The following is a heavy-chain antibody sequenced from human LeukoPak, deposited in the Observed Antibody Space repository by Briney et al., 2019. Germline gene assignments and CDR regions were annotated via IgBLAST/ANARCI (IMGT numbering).Heavy chain of an antibody. CDR3: ARQEFCSGGSCYTWFDP. D-gene: IGHD2-15*01. CDR1: GYSINNYW. J-gene: IGHJ5*02. CDR2: IYPADSDI. V-gene: IGHV5-51*01. Sequence: NHGESLKISCKGSGYSINNYWIGWVRQMPGKGLEWMGIIYPADSDIRYSPSFQGQVTTSADKSISTAYLQWSSLKASDTAIYYCARQEFCSGGSCYTWFDPWGQGTLVIVSS.